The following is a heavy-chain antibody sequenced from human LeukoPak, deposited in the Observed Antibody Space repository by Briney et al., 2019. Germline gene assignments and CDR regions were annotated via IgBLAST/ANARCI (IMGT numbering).Heavy chain of an antibody. J-gene: IGHJ4*02. CDR1: EYTFTSHA. CDR2: INTNTGNP. Sequence: APVKVSCKASEYTFTSHAMNWVRQAPGQGLEWMGWINTNTGNPSYAQGFTGRFVFSLDTSVSTAYLQISSLKAEDTAVYYCARLGAGYSSKYWGQGTLVTVSS. D-gene: IGHD6-13*01. V-gene: IGHV7-4-1*02. CDR3: ARLGAGYSSKY.